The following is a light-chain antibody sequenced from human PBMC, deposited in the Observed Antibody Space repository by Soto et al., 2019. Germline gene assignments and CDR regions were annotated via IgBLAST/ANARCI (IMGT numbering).Light chain of an antibody. CDR3: QQSHSIPWT. CDR1: QSISSN. Sequence: DIQMTQSPSSLYASVGDRVTITCRASQSISSNLNWYQQKPGKAPKLLIYAASNLQSGVPSTFSGSGSGTDFTLTISSLQPEDFATYYCQQSHSIPWTFGQGTKVEIK. CDR2: AAS. V-gene: IGKV1-39*01. J-gene: IGKJ1*01.